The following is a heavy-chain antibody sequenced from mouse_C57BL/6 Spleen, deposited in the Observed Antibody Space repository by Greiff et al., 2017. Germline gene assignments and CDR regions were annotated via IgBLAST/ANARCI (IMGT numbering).Heavy chain of an antibody. Sequence: QVQLQQPGAELVKPGASVKLSCKASGYTFTSYWMQWVKQRPGQGLEWIGEIDPSDSYTNYNQKFKGKATLTVDTSSSTAYMQLSSLTSEDSAVYYGARILGNYDYWGQGTTLTVSS. D-gene: IGHD2-1*01. V-gene: IGHV1-50*01. J-gene: IGHJ2*01. CDR2: IDPSDSYT. CDR3: ARILGNYDY. CDR1: GYTFTSYW.